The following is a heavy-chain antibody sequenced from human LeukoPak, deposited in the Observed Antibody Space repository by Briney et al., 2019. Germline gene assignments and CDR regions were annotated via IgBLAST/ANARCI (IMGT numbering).Heavy chain of an antibody. CDR2: ISYDGSNK. Sequence: PGGSLRLSCAASGFTFSSHGMHWVRQAPGKGLEWVAVISYDGSNKYYADSVKGRFTISRDNSKNTLYLQMNSLRAEETAVYYCAKDRGALLGILTGGAFDIWGQGTMVTVSS. V-gene: IGHV3-30*18. J-gene: IGHJ3*02. CDR1: GFTFSSHG. CDR3: AKDRGALLGILTGGAFDI. D-gene: IGHD7-27*01.